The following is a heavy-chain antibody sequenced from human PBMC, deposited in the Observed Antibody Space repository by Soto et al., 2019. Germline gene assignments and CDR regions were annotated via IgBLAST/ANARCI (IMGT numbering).Heavy chain of an antibody. CDR3: AGGITMVRGVMDV. CDR2: ISYDGSNK. Sequence: VQLVESGGGLVQPGGSLRLSCAASGFTFSSYAMHWVRQAPGKGLEWVAVISYDGSNKYYADSVKGRFTISRDNSKNTLYLQMNSLRAEDTAVYYCAGGITMVRGVMDVWGQGTTVTVSS. CDR1: GFTFSSYA. D-gene: IGHD3-10*01. J-gene: IGHJ6*02. V-gene: IGHV3-30-3*01.